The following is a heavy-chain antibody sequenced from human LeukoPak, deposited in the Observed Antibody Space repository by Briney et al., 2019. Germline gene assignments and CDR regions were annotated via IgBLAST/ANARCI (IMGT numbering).Heavy chain of an antibody. CDR1: GFTFDDYA. Sequence: PGGSLRLSCAASGFTFDDYAMHWVRQAPGKGLEWVSGISWDSGSIGYADSVKGRFTISRDNESLYLQMNSLRAEDIALYYCAKVRDSTGSNDALDMWGQGTMVTVSS. J-gene: IGHJ3*02. V-gene: IGHV3-9*03. CDR2: ISWDSGSI. CDR3: AKVRDSTGSNDALDM. D-gene: IGHD3-22*01.